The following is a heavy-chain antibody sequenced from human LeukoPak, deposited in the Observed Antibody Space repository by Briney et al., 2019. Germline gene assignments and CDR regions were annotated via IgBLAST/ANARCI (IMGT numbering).Heavy chain of an antibody. CDR2: ISGSGGNT. J-gene: IGHJ5*02. CDR1: GFTFSTYA. Sequence: QPGGSLRLSCAASGFTFSTYAMSWVRQAPGKGLEWLSAISGSGGNTYYADSVKGRFTIFRDNSKNTLYLQMKSLRAEDTAVYYGANFERTVAGPYNWFDPWGQGTQVTVSS. CDR3: ANFERTVAGPYNWFDP. V-gene: IGHV3-23*01. D-gene: IGHD6-19*01.